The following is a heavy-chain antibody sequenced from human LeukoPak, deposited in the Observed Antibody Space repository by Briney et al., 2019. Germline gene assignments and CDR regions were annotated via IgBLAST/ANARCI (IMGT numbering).Heavy chain of an antibody. CDR1: GFPFSHYA. CDR3: ARDADKGAWWFDP. Sequence: TGGSLRLSCAASGFPFSHYAMSWFRKTSGKGLEGVPGVTGSGASTYYADSVKGRFTISRHNSKNTLYLQMNSLRAEDTAVYYCARDADKGAWWFDPWGQGTLVTVSS. J-gene: IGHJ5*02. V-gene: IGHV3-23*01. CDR2: VTGSGAST. D-gene: IGHD1-26*01.